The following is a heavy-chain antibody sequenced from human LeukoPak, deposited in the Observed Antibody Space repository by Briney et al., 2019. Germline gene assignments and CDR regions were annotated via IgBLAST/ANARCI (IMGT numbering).Heavy chain of an antibody. V-gene: IGHV5-51*01. CDR1: GYSFTSYW. D-gene: IGHD2-15*01. Sequence: GESLKISCKGSGYSFTSYWIGWVRQMPGKGLEWMGIIYPGDSDTRYSPSFQGQVTISADKSISTAYMELSRLRSDDTAVYYCASSICSGGSCYLYYWGQGTLVTVSS. CDR2: IYPGDSDT. J-gene: IGHJ4*02. CDR3: ASSICSGGSCYLYY.